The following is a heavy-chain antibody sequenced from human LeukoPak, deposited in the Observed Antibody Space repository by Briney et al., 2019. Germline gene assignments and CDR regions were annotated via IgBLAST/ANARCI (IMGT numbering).Heavy chain of an antibody. CDR1: GFTFGDYA. CDR2: IRYDGSNK. D-gene: IGHD6-19*01. CDR3: ARGGAKGYSSGWYYFDY. V-gene: IGHV3-30*02. J-gene: IGHJ4*02. Sequence: GGSLRLSCTASGFTFGDYAMSWVRQAPGKGLEWVAFIRYDGSNKYYADSVKGRFTISRDNSKNTLYLQMNSLRAEDTAVYYCARGGAKGYSSGWYYFDYWGQGTLVTVSS.